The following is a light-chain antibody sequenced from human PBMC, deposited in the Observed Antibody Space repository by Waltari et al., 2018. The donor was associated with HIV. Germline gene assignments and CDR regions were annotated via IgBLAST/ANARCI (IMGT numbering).Light chain of an antibody. Sequence: EIVMTQSPATLSVSPGERATLSCRASQNVNNNLAWYQQKPGQAPRLLLYSASTRATGLPARFSDSGSGTEFTLTISSLQFEDSAVYFCQQYHSWPLTFGGGTRVQIK. J-gene: IGKJ4*01. CDR2: SAS. V-gene: IGKV3-15*01. CDR3: QQYHSWPLT. CDR1: QNVNNN.